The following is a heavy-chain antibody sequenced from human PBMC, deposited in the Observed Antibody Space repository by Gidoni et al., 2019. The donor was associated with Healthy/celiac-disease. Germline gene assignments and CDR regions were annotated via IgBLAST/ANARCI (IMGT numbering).Heavy chain of an antibody. D-gene: IGHD1-26*01. Sequence: QLQLQESGPGLVKPSETLSLTCTVSGGSISSSSYYWGWIRQPPGKGREWIGSIYYSGSTYDNPSLKSRVTISVDTSKNQFSLKLSSVTAADTAVYYCARRGRGATTSYFDYWGQGTLVTVSS. J-gene: IGHJ4*02. V-gene: IGHV4-39*01. CDR1: GGSISSSSYY. CDR3: ARRGRGATTSYFDY. CDR2: IYYSGST.